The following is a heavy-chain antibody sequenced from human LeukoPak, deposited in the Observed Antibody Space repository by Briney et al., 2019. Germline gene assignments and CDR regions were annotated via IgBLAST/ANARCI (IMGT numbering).Heavy chain of an antibody. J-gene: IGHJ4*02. CDR1: GFTFSRYW. Sequence: GGSLRLSCAASGFTFSRYWMSWVRQVPRRGLEWVANIKQDGSEKYYADSVKGRFTISRDNSRNTLYLQMNSLRAEGTAVYYCARDSSGDYAVDYWGQGTLVSVSS. CDR2: IKQDGSEK. V-gene: IGHV3-7*01. D-gene: IGHD4-17*01. CDR3: ARDSSGDYAVDY.